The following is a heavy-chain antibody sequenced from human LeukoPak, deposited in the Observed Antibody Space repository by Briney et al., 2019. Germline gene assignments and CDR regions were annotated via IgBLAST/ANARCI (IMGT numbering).Heavy chain of an antibody. Sequence: SCKASGGTFSSYAMHWVRQAPGKGLEWVAVISYDGSNKYYADSVKGRFTISRDNSKNTLYLQMNSLRAEDTAVYYCASAYYYDSSARTSRAFDIWGQGTMVTVSS. CDR1: GGTFSSYA. CDR3: ASAYYYDSSARTSRAFDI. D-gene: IGHD3-22*01. J-gene: IGHJ3*02. CDR2: ISYDGSNK. V-gene: IGHV3-30-3*01.